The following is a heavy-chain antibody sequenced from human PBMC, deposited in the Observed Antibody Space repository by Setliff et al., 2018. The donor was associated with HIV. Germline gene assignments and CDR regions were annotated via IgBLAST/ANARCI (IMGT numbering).Heavy chain of an antibody. D-gene: IGHD5-18*01. CDR3: AREGGYDYGYTIFY. CDR2: IYYSGRT. Sequence: SETLSLTCTVSGYSISSGYYWGWIRQPPGKGLEWIGSIYYSGRTYYNPSLKSRVTISLDTSKNQFSLKLSSVTAADTAIYFCAREGGYDYGYTIFYWGQGTLVTVSS. V-gene: IGHV4-38-2*02. CDR1: GYSISSGYY. J-gene: IGHJ4*02.